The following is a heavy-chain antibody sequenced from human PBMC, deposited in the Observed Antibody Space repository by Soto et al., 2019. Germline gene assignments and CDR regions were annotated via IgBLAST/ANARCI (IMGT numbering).Heavy chain of an antibody. CDR2: VSYSGST. CDR3: ARAPTTSGVVISFDY. D-gene: IGHD3-3*01. V-gene: IGHV4-59*01. J-gene: IGHJ4*02. Sequence: SETLSLTCTVSGASISSYYWSWIRQPPGKGLEWIGHVSYSGSTTYNPSLNSRVTISVDKSKNQFSLRLSSVTAADTAIYYCARAPTTSGVVISFDYWGQGTLVTVSS. CDR1: GASISSYY.